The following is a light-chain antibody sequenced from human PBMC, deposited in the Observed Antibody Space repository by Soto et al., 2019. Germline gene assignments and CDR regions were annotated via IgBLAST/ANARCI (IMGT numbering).Light chain of an antibody. Sequence: QSALTQPRSVSGSPGQSVTIFCTGTSSDVGGYNYVSWYQQHPGKAPKLVIYDVSKRPSGVPDRFSGSKSANTASLTISGLQAEDEADYYCCSYAGNSLWVFGGGTKLTVL. CDR3: CSYAGNSLWV. J-gene: IGLJ3*02. V-gene: IGLV2-11*01. CDR2: DVS. CDR1: SSDVGGYNY.